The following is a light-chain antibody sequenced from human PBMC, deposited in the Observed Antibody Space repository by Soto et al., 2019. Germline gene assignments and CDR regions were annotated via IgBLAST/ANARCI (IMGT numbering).Light chain of an antibody. V-gene: IGKV3-20*01. J-gene: IGKJ5*01. CDR3: QHYQVGQPIA. CDR1: QSVGTR. CDR2: GAS. Sequence: EIVLTQSPATLSFSPGERATLSCRASQSVGTRLPWYQHKPGQAPSLLMSGASSRATGIPDRFSGSGSETDFTLTISRLEPEDFALYYCQHYQVGQPIAFGRGTRLDI.